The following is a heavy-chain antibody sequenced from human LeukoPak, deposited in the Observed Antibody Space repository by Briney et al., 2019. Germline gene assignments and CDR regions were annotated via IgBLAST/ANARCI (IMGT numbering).Heavy chain of an antibody. Sequence: SETLSLTCAVYGGSFSGYYWSWIRQPPGKGLEWVGEIIHSGSTNYNPSLKRRATISVDTSKNQFSLKLNCVTSAHTAWHYFARAPLGFIDYWGEGTLVAVS. J-gene: IGHJ4*02. CDR1: GGSFSGYY. V-gene: IGHV4-34*12. CDR2: IIHSGST. D-gene: IGHD3-10*01. CDR3: ARAPLGFIDY.